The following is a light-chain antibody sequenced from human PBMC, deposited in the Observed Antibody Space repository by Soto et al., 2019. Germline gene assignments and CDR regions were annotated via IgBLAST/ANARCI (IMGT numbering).Light chain of an antibody. CDR1: SSDVGSYNL. CDR3: CSYAGSSTYV. J-gene: IGLJ1*01. Sequence: QSVLAQPASVSWSPGQSITISCTGTSSDVGSYNLVSWYQQHPRKAPKLMIYEGSKRPSGVSNRFSGSKSGNTASLTISGLQAEDEADYYCCSYAGSSTYVFGTGTKVTVL. CDR2: EGS. V-gene: IGLV2-23*01.